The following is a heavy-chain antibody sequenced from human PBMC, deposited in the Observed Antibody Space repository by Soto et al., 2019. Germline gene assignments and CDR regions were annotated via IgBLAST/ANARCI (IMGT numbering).Heavy chain of an antibody. J-gene: IGHJ4*02. V-gene: IGHV1-46*01. D-gene: IGHD6-19*01. CDR1: GYTFTSYY. Sequence: QVQLVQSGAEVKKPGASVKVSCKASGYTFTSYYMHWVRQAPGQGLEWMGIINPSGGSTSYAQKFQGRVTMTRDTSTSTVYMALSSLRSEDTAVYYCAREYSSGCFDYWGQGTLVTVSS. CDR2: INPSGGST. CDR3: AREYSSGCFDY.